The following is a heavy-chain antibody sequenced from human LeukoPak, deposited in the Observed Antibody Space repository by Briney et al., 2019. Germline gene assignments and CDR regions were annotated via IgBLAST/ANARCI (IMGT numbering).Heavy chain of an antibody. CDR1: GFIFSSYA. Sequence: PGGSLRLSCAASGFIFSSYAMSWIRQAPGKGLEWISYISGSGSDTKYADSVKGRFTISRDNAAKSFYLQMNSLRVEDTAVYYCVRTAGRDGGPNWGQGNLVTVSS. J-gene: IGHJ4*02. V-gene: IGHV3-11*03. CDR2: ISGSGSDT. D-gene: IGHD2-21*02. CDR3: VRTAGRDGGPN.